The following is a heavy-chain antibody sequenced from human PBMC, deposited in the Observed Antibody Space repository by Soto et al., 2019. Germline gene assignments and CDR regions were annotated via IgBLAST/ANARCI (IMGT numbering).Heavy chain of an antibody. D-gene: IGHD5-12*01. J-gene: IGHJ4*02. CDR3: ARHQPPGGYDGADYFDD. CDR2: IFSSGRT. V-gene: IGHV4-39*01. Sequence: QLQLQESGPGLVKPSETLSLTCSVSGGSISRSSFYWGWIRQPPGKGLEWFGSIFSSGRTYYNPSPKSRVTIPVDTSKNELSLKLISVTAADTAVYFCARHQPPGGYDGADYFDDWGRGTLVTISS. CDR1: GGSISRSSFY.